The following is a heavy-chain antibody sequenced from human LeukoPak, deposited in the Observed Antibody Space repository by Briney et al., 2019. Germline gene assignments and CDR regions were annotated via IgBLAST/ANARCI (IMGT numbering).Heavy chain of an antibody. Sequence: GGSLRLSCAASGFTFSSYEMNWVRQAPGKGLEWVSYISSSGSTIYYADSVKGRFTISRDNAKNSLYLQMNSLRAEDTAVYYCARNKKGDRYTYGHDYWGQGTLVTVSS. J-gene: IGHJ4*02. V-gene: IGHV3-48*03. D-gene: IGHD5-18*01. CDR1: GFTFSSYE. CDR2: ISSSGSTI. CDR3: ARNKKGDRYTYGHDY.